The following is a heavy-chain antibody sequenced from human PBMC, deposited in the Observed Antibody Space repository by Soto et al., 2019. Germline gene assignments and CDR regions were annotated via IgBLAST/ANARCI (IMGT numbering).Heavy chain of an antibody. CDR1: GFSLSTIGVG. Sequence: QITLKESGTTLVKPTQTLTLTCTFSGFSLSTIGVGVGWIRQPPGKALEWLALIYWDDDKRYSPSLKSRLTVTKDTSKNQVVLTMTNMDPVDTATYYCVQSRCGGDCLQSYSSHSYYGLDVWGKGTTVTVSS. CDR2: IYWDDDK. J-gene: IGHJ6*04. D-gene: IGHD2-21*02. V-gene: IGHV2-5*02. CDR3: VQSRCGGDCLQSYSSHSYYGLDV.